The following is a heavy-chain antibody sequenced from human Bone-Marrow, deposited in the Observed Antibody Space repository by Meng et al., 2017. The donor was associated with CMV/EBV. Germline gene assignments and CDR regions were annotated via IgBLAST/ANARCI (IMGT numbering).Heavy chain of an antibody. J-gene: IGHJ5*02. Sequence: ASVKVSCKASGYTFTCYYMHWVRQAPGQGLEWMGWINPNSGGTNYAQKFQGRVSMTRDTSISTAYMERSRPRSDDTAVYYCARDPIFGVIPANWFDPWGQGTLVTFSS. CDR2: INPNSGGT. D-gene: IGHD3-3*01. CDR3: ARDPIFGVIPANWFDP. V-gene: IGHV1-2*02. CDR1: GYTFTCYY.